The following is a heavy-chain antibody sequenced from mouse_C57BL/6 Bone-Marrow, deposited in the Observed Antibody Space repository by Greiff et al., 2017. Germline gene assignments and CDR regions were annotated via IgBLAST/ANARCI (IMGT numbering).Heavy chain of an antibody. D-gene: IGHD2-3*01. CDR1: GYTFTSYW. V-gene: IGHV1-72*01. CDR3: ARGWLLRWAMDY. J-gene: IGHJ4*01. Sequence: QVHVKQPGAELVKPGASVKLSCKASGYTFTSYWMHWVKQRPGRGLAWIGRIDPNSGGTKYNEKFKSKATLTVDKPSSTAYMQLSSLTSEDSAVYYWARGWLLRWAMDYWGQGTSVTVSS. CDR2: IDPNSGGT.